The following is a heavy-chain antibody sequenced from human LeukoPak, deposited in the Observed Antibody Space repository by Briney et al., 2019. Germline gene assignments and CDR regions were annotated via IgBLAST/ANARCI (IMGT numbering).Heavy chain of an antibody. CDR2: IKQDGSEK. CDR3: ATDLGSSRPNF. J-gene: IGHJ4*02. D-gene: IGHD6-13*01. CDR1: GCSFNSYW. V-gene: IGHV3-7*05. Sequence: GGSLRLSCAASGCSFNSYWMTWVRQAPGKGLEWVANIKQDGSEKYYADSAKGRFTISRDNAKNSLYLQMNSLRAEDTAFYYCATDLGSSRPNFWGQGTLVTVSS.